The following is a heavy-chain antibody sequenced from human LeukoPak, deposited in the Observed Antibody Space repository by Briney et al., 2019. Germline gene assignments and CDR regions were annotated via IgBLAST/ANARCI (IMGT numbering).Heavy chain of an antibody. Sequence: GRSLRLSCAPSGFTFSSFSVNCVRHAPGRGLEWVSSISSSGTSTYYADSVKGRFTISRDNAKNSLYLQMNSLRDEDTAVYYCVRDPDALDFWGQGTPVTVSS. J-gene: IGHJ4*02. CDR2: ISSSGTST. V-gene: IGHV3-21*01. CDR3: VRDPDALDF. CDR1: GFTFSSFS.